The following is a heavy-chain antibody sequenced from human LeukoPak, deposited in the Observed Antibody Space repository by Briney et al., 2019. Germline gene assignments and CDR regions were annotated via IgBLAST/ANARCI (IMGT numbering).Heavy chain of an antibody. CDR2: ISAYNGNT. D-gene: IGHD3-3*01. V-gene: IGHV1-18*01. Sequence: ASAKVSCKASGYTFTSYGISWVRQAPGQGLEWMGWISAYNGNTNYAQKLQGRVTMTTDTSTSTAYMELRSLRSDDTAVYYCARSSITIFGVVIPYFDYWGQGTLVTVSS. CDR3: ARSSITIFGVVIPYFDY. J-gene: IGHJ4*02. CDR1: GYTFTSYG.